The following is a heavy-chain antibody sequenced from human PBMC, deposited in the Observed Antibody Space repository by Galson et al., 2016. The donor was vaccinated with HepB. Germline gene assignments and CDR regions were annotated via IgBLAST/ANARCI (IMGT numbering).Heavy chain of an antibody. CDR2: ISSNGGST. J-gene: IGHJ4*02. CDR1: GFTFSSYA. V-gene: IGHV3-64D*06. D-gene: IGHD3-10*01. Sequence: SLRLSCAASGFTFSSYAMHWVRQAPGKGLEYVSAISSNGGSTYYADSVKGSFTISRDNSKNTLYLQMSSLRAEDTAVYYCVKDLVPYGSGDRIFDYWGQGTLVTVSS. CDR3: VKDLVPYGSGDRIFDY.